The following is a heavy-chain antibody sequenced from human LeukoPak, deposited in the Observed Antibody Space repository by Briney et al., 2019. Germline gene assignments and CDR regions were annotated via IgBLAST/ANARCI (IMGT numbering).Heavy chain of an antibody. J-gene: IGHJ4*02. CDR1: EFPFSSYN. V-gene: IGHV3-21*01. CDR2: ISSSSSYI. CDR3: TRAVVVTASDS. D-gene: IGHD2-21*02. Sequence: PGGSLILSCAASEFPFSSYNMNWVRQAPGKGLEWVSSISSSSSYIYYADSVKGRFTISRDNAKNTVYLQLSSLRAEDTAVYYCTRAVVVTASDSWGQGTLVTVSS.